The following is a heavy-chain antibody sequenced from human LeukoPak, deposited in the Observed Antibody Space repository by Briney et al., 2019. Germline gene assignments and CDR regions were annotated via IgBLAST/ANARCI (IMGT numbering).Heavy chain of an antibody. CDR1: GGSISSYY. D-gene: IGHD1-26*01. Sequence: SETLSLTCTVSGGSISSYYWSWIRQPPGKGLEGIGYIYYSGSTNYNPSLKSRVTISVDTSKNQFSLKLSSVTAADTAVYYCARDRSGSYYVFDYWGQGTLVTVSS. J-gene: IGHJ4*02. CDR3: ARDRSGSYYVFDY. V-gene: IGHV4-59*01. CDR2: IYYSGST.